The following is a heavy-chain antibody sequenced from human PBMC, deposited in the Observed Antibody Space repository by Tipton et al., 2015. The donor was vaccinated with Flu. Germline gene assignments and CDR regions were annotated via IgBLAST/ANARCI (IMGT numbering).Heavy chain of an antibody. J-gene: IGHJ4*02. CDR1: GDSIGSGYC. Sequence: TLSLTCSVSGDSIGSGYCWGWVRQPPGKGLEWIGSIYRSGSTYYNPSLKSRVTISVDTSKTQFSLKLSSVTAADTAVYYCARLTYYYGSGTSDYWGQGTLVTVSS. V-gene: IGHV4-38-2*01. D-gene: IGHD3-10*01. CDR2: IYRSGST. CDR3: ARLTYYYGSGTSDY.